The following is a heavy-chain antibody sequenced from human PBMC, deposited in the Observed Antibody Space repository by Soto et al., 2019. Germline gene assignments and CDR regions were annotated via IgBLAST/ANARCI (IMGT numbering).Heavy chain of an antibody. CDR1: GFTFSSYG. Sequence: GGSLRLSCAASGFTFSSYGMHWVRQAPGKGLEWVAVISYDGSNKYYADSVKGRFTISRDNSKNTLYLQMNSLRAEDTAVYYCAKDSGFGESNDAFDIWGQGTMVTVSS. CDR2: ISYDGSNK. V-gene: IGHV3-30*18. J-gene: IGHJ3*02. D-gene: IGHD3-10*01. CDR3: AKDSGFGESNDAFDI.